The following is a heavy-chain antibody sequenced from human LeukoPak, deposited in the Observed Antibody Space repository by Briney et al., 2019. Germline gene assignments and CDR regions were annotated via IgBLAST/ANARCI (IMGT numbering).Heavy chain of an antibody. CDR3: ASLSTPTIFGVVNFDY. D-gene: IGHD3-3*01. J-gene: IGHJ4*02. CDR1: GYTFTGYY. CDR2: INPNSGGT. V-gene: IGHV1-2*06. Sequence: ASVKVSCKASGYTFTGYYMHWVRQAPGQGLEWMGRINPNSGGTNYAQKFQGRVTVTRDTSISTAYMELSRLRSDDTAVYYCASLSTPTIFGVVNFDYWGQGTLVTVSS.